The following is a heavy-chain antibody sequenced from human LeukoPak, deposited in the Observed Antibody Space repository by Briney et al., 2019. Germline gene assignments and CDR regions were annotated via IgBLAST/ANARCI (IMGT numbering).Heavy chain of an antibody. CDR1: GFTFSRYW. CDR2: IRADGSVT. J-gene: IGHJ5*02. Sequence: GGSLTLSCADSGFTFSRYWMHWVRQTRGKGLVWVSCIRADGSVTRYAASVKGRFTISRDNTKSTLYLQMHSLRAEDTAVYYCATAGGDGSRMGFDPWGQGTLVTVSS. V-gene: IGHV3-74*01. D-gene: IGHD2-15*01. CDR3: ATAGGDGSRMGFDP.